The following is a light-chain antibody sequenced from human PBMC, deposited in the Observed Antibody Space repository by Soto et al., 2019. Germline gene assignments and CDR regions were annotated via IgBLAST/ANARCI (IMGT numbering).Light chain of an antibody. Sequence: EIVMTQSPATLSVSPGERATLSCRASQSISSNLAWYQQKPGQAPRLLMFRTSSRVTGFPARFSGSGSGTEFNLTISSLQPEDFGVYYCQQYNNWPRATFGGGTKVDIK. J-gene: IGKJ4*01. CDR1: QSISSN. V-gene: IGKV3-15*01. CDR2: RTS. CDR3: QQYNNWPRAT.